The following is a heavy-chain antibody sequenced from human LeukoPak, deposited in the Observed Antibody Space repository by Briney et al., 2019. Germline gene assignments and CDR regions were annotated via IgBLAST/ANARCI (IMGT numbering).Heavy chain of an antibody. V-gene: IGHV3-23*01. Sequence: GGSLRLSCAASGFTFSSYTMSWVRQAPGKGLEWVSAMSGSGGSTYYADSVKGRFTISRDNSTNTLYLQMNSLRAEDTAVYYCAKPLSSGWYLDYFDSWGQGTLVPVSS. CDR3: AKPLSSGWYLDYFDS. D-gene: IGHD6-19*01. CDR1: GFTFSSYT. CDR2: MSGSGGST. J-gene: IGHJ4*02.